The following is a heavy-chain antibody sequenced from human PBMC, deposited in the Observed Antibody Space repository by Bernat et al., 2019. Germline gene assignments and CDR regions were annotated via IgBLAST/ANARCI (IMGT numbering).Heavy chain of an antibody. CDR3: AESRNAQATLTP. Sequence: QVQLVQSGAEVKKPGASVKVSCKASGYTFTGYYMHWVRQGPGQGLEWMGRINPNSGGTNYAQTFQGRVTMTRDTSISTAYMELSRLRSDDTAVYYCAESRNAQATLTPWGQGTLVTVSS. J-gene: IGHJ4*02. CDR1: GYTFTGYY. D-gene: IGHD5-12*01. CDR2: INPNSGGT. V-gene: IGHV1-2*06.